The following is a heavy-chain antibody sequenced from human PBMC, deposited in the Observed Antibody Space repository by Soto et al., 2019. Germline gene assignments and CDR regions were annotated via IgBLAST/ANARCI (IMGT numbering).Heavy chain of an antibody. Sequence: EVQLVESGGGLVQPGRSLRLSCAASGFTFDDYAMHWVRQAPGKGLEWVSGISWNSGSIGYADSVKGRFTISRDNAKNSLYLQMNSLRAEDTASYYCAKDTGSSWLFDYWGQGTLVTVSS. CDR1: GFTFDDYA. J-gene: IGHJ4*02. CDR2: ISWNSGSI. D-gene: IGHD6-13*01. CDR3: AKDTGSSWLFDY. V-gene: IGHV3-9*01.